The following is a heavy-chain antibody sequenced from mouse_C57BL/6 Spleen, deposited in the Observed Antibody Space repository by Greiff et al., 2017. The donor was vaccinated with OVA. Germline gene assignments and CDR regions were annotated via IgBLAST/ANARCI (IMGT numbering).Heavy chain of an antibody. D-gene: IGHD2-1*01. CDR1: GYSITSGYY. V-gene: IGHV3-6*01. CDR2: ISYDGSN. Sequence: VQLKQSGPGLVKPSQSLSLTCSVTGYSITSGYYWNWIRQFPGNKLEWMGYISYDGSNNYNPSLKNRISITRDTSKNQFFLKLNSVTTEDTATYYCARAGGNFDYAMDYWGQGTSVTVSS. J-gene: IGHJ4*01. CDR3: ARAGGNFDYAMDY.